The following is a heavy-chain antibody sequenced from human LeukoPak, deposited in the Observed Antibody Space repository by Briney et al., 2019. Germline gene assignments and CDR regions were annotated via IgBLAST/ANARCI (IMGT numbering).Heavy chain of an antibody. V-gene: IGHV3-30*04. CDR3: ARDPYSSSWLDY. D-gene: IGHD6-13*01. CDR2: ISYDGSNK. CDR1: GFTFSSYA. Sequence: GGSLRLSWAASGFTFSSYAMHWVSQAPGKGLEWVAVISYDGSNKYYADSVKGRFTISRDNSKNTLYLQMNSLRAEDTAVYYCARDPYSSSWLDYWGQGTLVTVSS. J-gene: IGHJ4*02.